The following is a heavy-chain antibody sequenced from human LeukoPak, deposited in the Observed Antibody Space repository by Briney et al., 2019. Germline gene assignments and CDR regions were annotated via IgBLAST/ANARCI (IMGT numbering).Heavy chain of an antibody. J-gene: IGHJ4*02. Sequence: GGSLRLSCTASGFTFGDYAMSWVRQAPGKGLEWVGFIRSKAYGGTTEYAASVKGRFTISRDDSKSIAYLQMNSLKTEDTAVYYCTRGSSSWYGYFDYWGQGTLVTVSS. CDR1: GFTFGDYA. CDR3: TRGSSSWYGYFDY. CDR2: IRSKAYGGTT. V-gene: IGHV3-49*04. D-gene: IGHD6-13*01.